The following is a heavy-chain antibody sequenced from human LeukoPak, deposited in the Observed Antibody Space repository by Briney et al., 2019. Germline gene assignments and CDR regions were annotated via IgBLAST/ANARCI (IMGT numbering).Heavy chain of an antibody. CDR1: GGSISSYY. V-gene: IGHV4-4*07. CDR2: IYTSRST. D-gene: IGHD6-13*01. CDR3: ARELGSIEAAGTRWFDP. Sequence: SETLSLTCTVSGGSISSYYWSWIRQPAGKGLEWFGRIYTSRSTNYNPSLKSRGTISVDTYKNQFSLKLSPVTAADTAVYYCARELGSIEAAGTRWFDPWGQGTLVTVSS. J-gene: IGHJ5*02.